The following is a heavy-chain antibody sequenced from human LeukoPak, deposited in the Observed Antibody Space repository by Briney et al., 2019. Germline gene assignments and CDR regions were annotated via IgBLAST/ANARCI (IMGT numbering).Heavy chain of an antibody. D-gene: IGHD1-7*01. CDR1: GLILIDSA. CDR2: ISGSGGDT. V-gene: IGHV3-23*01. CDR3: AKGGNSAPLDY. J-gene: IGHJ4*02. Sequence: GGSLRLSCTASGLILIDSAMTWVRQAPGKGLEWVSAISGSGGDTIYTDSVKGRFTISRDNSKNTLYLQMNSLRAEDTAIYYCAKGGNSAPLDYWGQGTLVTVSS.